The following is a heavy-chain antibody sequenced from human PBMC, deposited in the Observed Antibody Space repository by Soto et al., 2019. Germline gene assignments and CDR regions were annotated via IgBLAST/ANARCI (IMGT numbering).Heavy chain of an antibody. Sequence: QVTLKESGPVLVKPTETLTLTCTVSGFSLSNARMGVSWIRQPPGKALEWLAHIFSNDEKSYSTSLKSRLTISKDTSKSKVVLTMTNMDPVDTATYYCARIPARYYDSSGYYRAAFDIWGQGTMVTVSS. CDR2: IFSNDEK. CDR3: ARIPARYYDSSGYYRAAFDI. D-gene: IGHD3-22*01. CDR1: GFSLSNARMG. V-gene: IGHV2-26*01. J-gene: IGHJ3*02.